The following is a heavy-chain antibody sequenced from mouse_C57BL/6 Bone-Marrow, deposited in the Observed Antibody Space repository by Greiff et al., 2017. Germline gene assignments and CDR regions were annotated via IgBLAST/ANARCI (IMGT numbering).Heavy chain of an antibody. J-gene: IGHJ2*01. D-gene: IGHD2-3*01. V-gene: IGHV14-4*01. CDR2: IDPEIGDT. CDR3: SSFDGNYFDF. Sequence: VQLQQSGAELVRPGASVKLSCTASGFNIKDDYIHWVKQRPEQGLELIGWIDPEIGDTEYASKFQGEATITSDTSSNTAYLQLSSLTSEDTAVYYCSSFDGNYFDFWGQGTPLPVAS. CDR1: GFNIKDDY.